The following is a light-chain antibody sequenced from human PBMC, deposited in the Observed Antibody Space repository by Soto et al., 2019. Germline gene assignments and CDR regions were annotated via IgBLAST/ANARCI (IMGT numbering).Light chain of an antibody. Sequence: EVVLTQSPDTLSLSPGETATLSCRASQSVDRYVAWYQQKVGQAPRLLIYDASNRATGIPARFSGSGSGTDFTLTISSLEPEDFAVYYCQQRSNWPRTFGQGTKVEIK. V-gene: IGKV3-11*01. CDR3: QQRSNWPRT. J-gene: IGKJ1*01. CDR1: QSVDRY. CDR2: DAS.